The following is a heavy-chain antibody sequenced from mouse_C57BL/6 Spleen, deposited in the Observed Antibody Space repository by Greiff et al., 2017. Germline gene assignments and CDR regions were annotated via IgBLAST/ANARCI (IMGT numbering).Heavy chain of an antibody. CDR3: ARDAYTTVVGVMDY. V-gene: IGHV7-1*01. Sequence: EVMLVESGGGLVQSGRSLRLSCATSGFTFSDFYMEWVRQAPGKGLEWIAASRNKANDYTTEYSASVKGRFIVSRDTSQSILYLQMNALRAEDTAIYYCARDAYTTVVGVMDYWGQGTSVTVSS. CDR2: SRNKANDYTT. CDR1: GFTFSDFY. D-gene: IGHD1-1*01. J-gene: IGHJ4*01.